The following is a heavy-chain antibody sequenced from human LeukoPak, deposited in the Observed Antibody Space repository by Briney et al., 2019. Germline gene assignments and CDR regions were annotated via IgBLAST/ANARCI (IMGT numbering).Heavy chain of an antibody. Sequence: ASVKVSCKASGYTFTSYGISWVRQAPGQGLEWMGWISAYNGNTNYAQKLQGRVTMTTDTSTSTAYMELRSLRSDDTAVYYCARPVGYSSGWYPNYYYYGMDVWGQGTTVTVSS. CDR2: ISAYNGNT. CDR3: ARPVGYSSGWYPNYYYYGMDV. CDR1: GYTFTSYG. D-gene: IGHD6-19*01. J-gene: IGHJ6*02. V-gene: IGHV1-18*01.